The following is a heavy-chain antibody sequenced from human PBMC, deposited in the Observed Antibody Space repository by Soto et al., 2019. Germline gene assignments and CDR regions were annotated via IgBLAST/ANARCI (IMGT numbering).Heavy chain of an antibody. Sequence: QVQLQESGPGLVKPSQTLSLTCTVSGGSISSGGYYWSWIRQHPGKGLEWIGYIYYSGSTYYNPSLKSRVTISVDTSKNQFSLKLSSVTAADTAVYYCARLAPMITFGGVNWFDPWGQGTLVTVSS. V-gene: IGHV4-31*03. J-gene: IGHJ5*02. CDR2: IYYSGST. D-gene: IGHD3-16*01. CDR1: GGSISSGGYY. CDR3: ARLAPMITFGGVNWFDP.